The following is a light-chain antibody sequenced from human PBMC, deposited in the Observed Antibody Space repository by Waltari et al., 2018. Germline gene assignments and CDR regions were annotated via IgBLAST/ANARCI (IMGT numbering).Light chain of an antibody. J-gene: IGLJ3*02. CDR3: CSYAGSSTLWV. CDR1: SSDVGSYNL. CDR2: EVS. V-gene: IGLV2-23*02. Sequence: QSALTQPASVSGSPGQSITISCTGTSSDVGSYNLVSWYQQHPGKAPKLIIYEVSKRPSGVSNRFSGSKSGNTASLTISGLQAEDEADYYCCSYAGSSTLWVFGGGTKLTVL.